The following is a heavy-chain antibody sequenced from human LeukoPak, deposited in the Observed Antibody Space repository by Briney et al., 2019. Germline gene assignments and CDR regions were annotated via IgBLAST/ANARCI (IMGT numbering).Heavy chain of an antibody. CDR2: IRSNTFGGTT. Sequence: GGSLRLSCTAFGFNFGEYAMSWVRRAPGKGLEWLGFIRSNTFGGTTEYAASVKGRFTISRDDSKYVAYLQMNSLRTDDTAVYYCTRDSWIGDSFLGGGDYWGQGTLVTVSS. CDR3: TRDSWIGDSFLGGGDY. CDR1: GFNFGEYA. V-gene: IGHV3-49*04. J-gene: IGHJ4*02. D-gene: IGHD3-9*01.